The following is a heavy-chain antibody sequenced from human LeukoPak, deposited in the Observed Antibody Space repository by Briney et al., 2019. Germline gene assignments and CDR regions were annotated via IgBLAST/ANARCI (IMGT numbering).Heavy chain of an antibody. CDR2: IYYSGST. CDR3: ARHAPEYSSSPVPDAFDI. Sequence: NPSETLSLTCTVSGGSISSSSYYWGWIRQPPGKGLEWIGSIYYSGSTYYNPSLKSRVTISVDTSKNQFSLKLSSVTAADTAVYYCARHAPEYSSSPVPDAFDIWGQGTMVTVSS. J-gene: IGHJ3*02. D-gene: IGHD6-6*01. V-gene: IGHV4-39*01. CDR1: GGSISSSSYY.